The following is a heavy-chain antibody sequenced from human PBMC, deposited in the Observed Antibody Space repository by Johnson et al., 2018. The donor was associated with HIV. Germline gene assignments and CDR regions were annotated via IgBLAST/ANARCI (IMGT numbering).Heavy chain of an antibody. CDR3: ARAPEVRGIDAFDF. D-gene: IGHD3-10*01. J-gene: IGHJ3*01. CDR2: IRYDGSNK. CDR1: GFTFDDYA. Sequence: QVQLVESGGGLVQPGRSLRLSCAASGFTFDDYAMHWVRQAPGKGLEWVAFIRYDGSNKYYADSVKGRFTIARDNSKNTLYLQMNSLRAEDTAVYYCARAPEVRGIDAFDFWGQGTMVTVSS. V-gene: IGHV3-33*08.